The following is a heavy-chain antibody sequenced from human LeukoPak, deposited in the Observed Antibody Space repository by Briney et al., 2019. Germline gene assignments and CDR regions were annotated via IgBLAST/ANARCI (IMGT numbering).Heavy chain of an antibody. CDR1: GYTFTSYY. CDR3: ARAGSTTVYAFDI. Sequence: GASVKVSCKASGYTFTSYYMHWVRQAPGQGLEWMGIINPSGGSTSYAQKFQGRVTMTRDMSTSTVYMELSSLRSEDTAVYYCARAGSTTVYAFDIWGQGTMVTVSS. J-gene: IGHJ3*02. V-gene: IGHV1-46*01. D-gene: IGHD6-13*01. CDR2: INPSGGST.